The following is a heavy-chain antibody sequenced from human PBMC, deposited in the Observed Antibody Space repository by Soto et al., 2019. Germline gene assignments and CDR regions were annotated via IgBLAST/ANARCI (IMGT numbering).Heavy chain of an antibody. V-gene: IGHV4-39*01. CDR1: GSSVSSSSYY. J-gene: IGHJ4*02. Sequence: ETPSLTCTVSGSSVSSSSYYWGWVRQPPGKGLEWIGSVYYSGSTYYNPSLESRVTISVDKSKNQFSLKLMSLSAADTAVYYCGRLEGLATISYYFDYWGQGARVTVSS. D-gene: IGHD3-9*01. CDR2: VYYSGST. CDR3: GRLEGLATISYYFDY.